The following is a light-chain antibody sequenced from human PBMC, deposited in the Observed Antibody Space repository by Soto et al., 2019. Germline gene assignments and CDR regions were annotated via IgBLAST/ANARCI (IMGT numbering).Light chain of an antibody. Sequence: EMVLTQSPGTLSLSPGERATLSCRASQSVSSNYLAWYQQKPGQAPRLLIYATSSRATGIPDRFSGSGSGTDFTLTISRLEPEDFVVYYCQHYGTSRRTFGQGTKVEIK. CDR1: QSVSSNY. CDR3: QHYGTSRRT. J-gene: IGKJ1*01. CDR2: ATS. V-gene: IGKV3-20*01.